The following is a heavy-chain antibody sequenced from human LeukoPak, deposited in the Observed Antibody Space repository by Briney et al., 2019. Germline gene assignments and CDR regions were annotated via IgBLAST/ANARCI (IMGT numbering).Heavy chain of an antibody. Sequence: GRSLRLSCAASGFTFSSYGMHWLRQAPGKGLEWVAVISYDGSNKYYADSVKGRFTISRDNSKNTLYLQMNSLRAEDTAVYYCANYGSGSTDYWGQGTLVTVSS. V-gene: IGHV3-30*18. J-gene: IGHJ4*02. CDR1: GFTFSSYG. CDR3: ANYGSGSTDY. D-gene: IGHD3-10*01. CDR2: ISYDGSNK.